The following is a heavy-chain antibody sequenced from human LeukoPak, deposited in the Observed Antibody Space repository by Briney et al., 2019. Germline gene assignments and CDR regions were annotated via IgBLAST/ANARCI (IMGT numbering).Heavy chain of an antibody. CDR2: IYYSGST. V-gene: IGHV4-39*01. J-gene: IGHJ4*02. Sequence: SETLSLTCTVSGGSISSSSYYWGWIRQPPGKGLEWNGSIYYSGSTYYNPSLKSRVTISVDTSKNQFSLKLSSVTAADTAVYYCARFDYYDSSGYYLDYWGQGTLVTVSS. D-gene: IGHD3-22*01. CDR1: GGSISSSSYY. CDR3: ARFDYYDSSGYYLDY.